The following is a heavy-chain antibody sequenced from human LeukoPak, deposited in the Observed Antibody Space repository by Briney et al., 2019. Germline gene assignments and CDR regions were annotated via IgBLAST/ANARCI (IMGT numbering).Heavy chain of an antibody. CDR3: ARGDAYTMVRGVSYFDY. CDR1: GGSISSYY. CDR2: IYYSGST. J-gene: IGHJ4*02. Sequence: SETLSLTCTVSGGSISSYYWSWIRQPPGKGLEWIGDIYYSGSTNYNPSLKSRVTISVDTSKNQFSLKLSYVTAADTAVYYCARGDAYTMVRGVSYFDYWGQGTLVTVSS. V-gene: IGHV4-59*01. D-gene: IGHD3-10*01.